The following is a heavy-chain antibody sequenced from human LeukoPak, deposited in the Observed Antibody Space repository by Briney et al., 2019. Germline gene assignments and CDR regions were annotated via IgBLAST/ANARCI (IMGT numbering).Heavy chain of an antibody. J-gene: IGHJ5*02. V-gene: IGHV1-46*01. CDR2: INPSGGST. CDR1: GGTFSSYA. Sequence: ASVKVSCKASGGTFSSYAISWVRQAPGQGLEWMGIINPSGGSTSYAQKFQGRVTMTRDTSTSTVYMELSSLRSEDTAVYYCARDHYYDSSGYYNWFDPWGQGTLVTVSS. CDR3: ARDHYYDSSGYYNWFDP. D-gene: IGHD3-22*01.